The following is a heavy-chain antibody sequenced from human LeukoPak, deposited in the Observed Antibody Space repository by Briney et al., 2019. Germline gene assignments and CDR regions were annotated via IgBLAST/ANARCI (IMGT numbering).Heavy chain of an antibody. CDR3: ARVNANYDYVWGSYRVDY. CDR1: GYSISSGYY. J-gene: IGHJ4*02. CDR2: IYHSGST. D-gene: IGHD3-16*02. Sequence: SETLSLTCTVSGYSISSGYYWGWIRQPPGKGLEWIGSIYHSGSTYYNPSLKSRVTISVDTSKNQFSLKLSSVTPADTAVYYCARVNANYDYVWGSYRVDYWGQGTLVTVSS. V-gene: IGHV4-38-2*02.